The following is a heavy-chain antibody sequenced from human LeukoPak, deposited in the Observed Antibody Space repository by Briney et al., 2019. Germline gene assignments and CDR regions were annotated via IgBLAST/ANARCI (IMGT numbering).Heavy chain of an antibody. CDR1: GFTFSSYG. Sequence: QAGRSLRLSCAASGFTFSSYGMHWVRQAPGKGLEWVAVIWYDGSNKYYADSVKGRFTTSRDNSKNTLYLQMNSLRAEDTAVYYCARDPGRSYSYMDVWGKGTTVTVSS. V-gene: IGHV3-33*01. CDR2: IWYDGSNK. D-gene: IGHD2-21*01. J-gene: IGHJ6*03. CDR3: ARDPGRSYSYMDV.